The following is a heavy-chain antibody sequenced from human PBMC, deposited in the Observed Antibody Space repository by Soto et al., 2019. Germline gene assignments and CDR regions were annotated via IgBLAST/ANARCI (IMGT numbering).Heavy chain of an antibody. V-gene: IGHV4-4*02. J-gene: IGHJ6*02. CDR2: IYHSGST. CDR3: ARMIPSRSSWYANYYYYGMDV. CDR1: GGSISSSNW. D-gene: IGHD6-13*01. Sequence: SETLSLTCAVSGGSISSSNWWSWVRQPPGKGLEWIGEIYHSGSTNYNPSPKSRVTISVDKSKNQFSLKLSSVTAADTAVYYCARMIPSRSSWYANYYYYGMDVWGQGTTVTSP.